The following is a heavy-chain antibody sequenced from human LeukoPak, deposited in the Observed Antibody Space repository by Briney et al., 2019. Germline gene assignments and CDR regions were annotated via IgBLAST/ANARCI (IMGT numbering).Heavy chain of an antibody. D-gene: IGHD6-13*01. CDR3: ARDEDLYSTTWYLFDY. Sequence: AGSLRLSCAASGFTFSSYAMSWVRQAPGKGLEWVSGITSSGASSYYADSVRGRFTISRDNSKNTLYLQLNSLRADDTAVYFCARDEDLYSTTWYLFDYWGQGTLVTVSS. CDR1: GFTFSSYA. CDR2: ITSSGASS. J-gene: IGHJ4*02. V-gene: IGHV3-23*01.